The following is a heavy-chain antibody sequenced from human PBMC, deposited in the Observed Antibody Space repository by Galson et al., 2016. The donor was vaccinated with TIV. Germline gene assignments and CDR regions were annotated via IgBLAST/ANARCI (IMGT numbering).Heavy chain of an antibody. CDR1: GDTFSNYA. CDR3: ARGPAENY. J-gene: IGHJ4*02. CDR2: IIPILNIA. Sequence: QSGAEVEKPGESLKVSCKASGDTFSNYAISWVRQAPGQGLEWMGRIIPILNIANYAQEFQGRVTITADESTSTVYMELNSLRSDDTAVYYCARGPAENYWGQGTLVTVSS. V-gene: IGHV1-69*04.